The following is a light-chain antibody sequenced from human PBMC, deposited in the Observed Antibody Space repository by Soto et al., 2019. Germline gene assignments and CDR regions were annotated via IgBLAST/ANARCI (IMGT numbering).Light chain of an antibody. Sequence: DIQMTQSPSTLPASVGDRVTITCRASQTIGDWLAWYQQKPGKVPKLLIYKASTLEGGVPSRFSGSGSGTEFTLTISSPQPDDFATYYCQHYHFYWTFGQGTKVDIK. J-gene: IGKJ1*01. V-gene: IGKV1-5*03. CDR2: KAS. CDR3: QHYHFYWT. CDR1: QTIGDW.